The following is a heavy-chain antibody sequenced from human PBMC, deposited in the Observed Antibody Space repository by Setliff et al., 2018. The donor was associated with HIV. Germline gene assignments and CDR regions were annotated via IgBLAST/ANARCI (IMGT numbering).Heavy chain of an antibody. CDR2: SSDTGSTT. V-gene: IGHV3-48*03. D-gene: IGHD3-22*01. J-gene: IGHJ3*02. Sequence: GGSLRLSCVGSGFSFSNYDLNWVRQAPGNGLEWISYSSDTGSTTYYGDSVKGRFTISRDNPKNSVYLQMRCLRVDDTAVYYCARDPHYYDSSGYYSMFDIWGQGTVVTVSS. CDR3: ARDPHYYDSSGYYSMFDI. CDR1: GFSFSNYD.